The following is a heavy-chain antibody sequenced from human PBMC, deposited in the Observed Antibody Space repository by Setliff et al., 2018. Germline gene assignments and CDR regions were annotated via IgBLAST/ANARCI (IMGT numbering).Heavy chain of an antibody. D-gene: IGHD2-8*01. Sequence: ASVKVSCKASGYTFTNYGVTWVRQAPGQGLEWMGWISPYSGNTYYAPELQGRVTLTTDISTTTAYLGLRSLTSDDTAVYYCSRLVRYCTTTTCQRASGDDYWGQGTLVTVSS. CDR2: ISPYSGNT. V-gene: IGHV1-18*01. CDR3: SRLVRYCTTTTCQRASGDDY. CDR1: GYTFTNYG. J-gene: IGHJ4*02.